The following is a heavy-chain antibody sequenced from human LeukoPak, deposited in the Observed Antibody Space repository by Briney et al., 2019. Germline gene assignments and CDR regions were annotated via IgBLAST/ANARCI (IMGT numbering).Heavy chain of an antibody. CDR1: GFTFSSYS. CDR3: ARDSYDSRSSSLGYDY. D-gene: IGHD3-22*01. J-gene: IGHJ4*02. V-gene: IGHV3-48*04. Sequence: GGSLRLSCAASGFTFSSYSMKWVRQAPGKGLDWLSYISSGSSTIYYADSVKGRFTISRDNTKKTLYLEMNSLRAEDTAVYYCARDSYDSRSSSLGYDYWGQGTLVTVSS. CDR2: ISSGSSTI.